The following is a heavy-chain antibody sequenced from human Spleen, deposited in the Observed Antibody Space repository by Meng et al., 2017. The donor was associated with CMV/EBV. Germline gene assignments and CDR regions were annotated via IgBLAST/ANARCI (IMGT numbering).Heavy chain of an antibody. D-gene: IGHD3-9*01. CDR2: IYWNDDK. J-gene: IGHJ4*02. Sequence: SGPTLEQPRQAFTLTCPFSRLSHTTSGGGVGWIRQPPGKALEWLALIYWNDDKRYNPSLQTRLTITKDTSKSRVVLAVTNMDPMDTATYFCVPCLRQYNPLTTYYTPPDFVSWGPGTLVTVSS. V-gene: IGHV2-5*01. CDR3: VPCLRQYNPLTTYYTPPDFVS. CDR1: RLSHTTSGGG.